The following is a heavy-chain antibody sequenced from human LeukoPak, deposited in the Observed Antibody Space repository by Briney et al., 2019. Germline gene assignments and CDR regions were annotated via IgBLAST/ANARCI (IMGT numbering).Heavy chain of an antibody. D-gene: IGHD1-1*01. Sequence: GGSLRLSCAASRFTFASYSMNRVRQAPGKGLEWVSSISGDSTYIYNAGSVKGRFTISRDNAQASLYLQMISLRADDTAVYYCARVSGRLERQSDLDYWGQGTLVIVSS. CDR1: RFTFASYS. J-gene: IGHJ4*02. V-gene: IGHV3-21*01. CDR2: ISGDSTYI. CDR3: ARVSGRLERQSDLDY.